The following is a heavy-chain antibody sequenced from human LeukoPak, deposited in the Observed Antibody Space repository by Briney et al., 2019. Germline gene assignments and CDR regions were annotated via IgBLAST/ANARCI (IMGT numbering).Heavy chain of an antibody. V-gene: IGHV3-21*01. CDR1: GFTFSSYA. D-gene: IGHD6-13*01. CDR2: ITTSSSYI. Sequence: KSGGSLRLSCAASGFTFSSYAMNWVRQAPGKGLEWVSSITTSSSYIYYADSVKGRFTISRDDAKNSLYLQMNSLRAEDTAVYYCARDPAAAGTDWFDPWGQGTLVTVSS. J-gene: IGHJ5*02. CDR3: ARDPAAAGTDWFDP.